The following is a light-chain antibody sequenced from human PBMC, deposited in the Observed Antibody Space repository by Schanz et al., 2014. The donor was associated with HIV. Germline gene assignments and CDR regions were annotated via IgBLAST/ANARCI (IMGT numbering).Light chain of an antibody. V-gene: IGKV3-20*01. CDR1: QRLSSTY. CDR3: QSYAGS. J-gene: IGKJ3*01. Sequence: EIVLTQSPGTLSLSPGERATLSCGASQRLSSTYLAWYQQKRDQPPRLVIYATSTRAAGIPDRFIGSGSGTDFTLTINRLEPEDFAVYYCQSYAGSFGPGTKVD. CDR2: ATS.